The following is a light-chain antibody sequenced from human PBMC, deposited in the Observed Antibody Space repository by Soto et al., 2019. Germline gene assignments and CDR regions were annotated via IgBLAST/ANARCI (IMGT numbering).Light chain of an antibody. J-gene: IGKJ4*01. CDR1: QTVRSSY. Sequence: EIVLTQSPGTLSLSPGERATLSCRASQTVRSSYLAWYQQKPGQAPRLFIYGASSRATGIPDRFSGSGSGTDFTLTISRLEPEDFAVYYCHQYGHSPLTFGGGTKV. CDR2: GAS. CDR3: HQYGHSPLT. V-gene: IGKV3-20*01.